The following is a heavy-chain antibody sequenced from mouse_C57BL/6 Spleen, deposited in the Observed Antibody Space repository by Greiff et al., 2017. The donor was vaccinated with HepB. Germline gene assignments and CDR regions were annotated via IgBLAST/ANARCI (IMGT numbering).Heavy chain of an antibody. CDR2: IDPETGGT. V-gene: IGHV1-15*01. CDR3: TYGSSLYWYFDV. D-gene: IGHD1-1*01. Sequence: VQLQQSGAELVRPGAPVTLSCKASGYTFTDYEMHWVKQTPVHGLEWIGAIDPETGGTAYNQKFKGKAILTADKSSSTANMELRSQTAEDSAVYYCTYGSSLYWYFDVWGTGTTVTVSS. CDR1: GYTFTDYE. J-gene: IGHJ1*03.